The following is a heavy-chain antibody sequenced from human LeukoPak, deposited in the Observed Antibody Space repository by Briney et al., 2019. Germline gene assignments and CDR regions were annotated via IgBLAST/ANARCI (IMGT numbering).Heavy chain of an antibody. CDR1: GFTVSSNY. J-gene: IGHJ4*02. D-gene: IGHD3-16*02. V-gene: IGHV3-66*02. CDR2: IYSGGST. CDR3: ARMMYGVIAEYYFDY. Sequence: GGSLRLSCAASGFTVSSNYMSWVRQAPGKGLEWVSVIYSGGSTYYADSVKGRSTISRDNSKNTLYPQMNSLRAEDTAVYYCARMMYGVIAEYYFDYWGQGTLVTVSS.